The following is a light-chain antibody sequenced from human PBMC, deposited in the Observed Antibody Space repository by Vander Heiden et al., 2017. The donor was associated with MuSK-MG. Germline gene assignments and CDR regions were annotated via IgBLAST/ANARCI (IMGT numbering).Light chain of an antibody. V-gene: IGKV3-20*01. CDR2: GSS. Sequence: EIVLTQSPGTLSLSPGERATLSCRASQSVSSSYLAWYQQKPGQAPRLLIYGSSSRATGIRDRVSCSGCGTDFTLTISILESEDFALDYCQQEGTGHPQYTFGQGTKVEIK. CDR1: QSVSSSY. CDR3: QQEGTGHPQYT. J-gene: IGKJ2*01.